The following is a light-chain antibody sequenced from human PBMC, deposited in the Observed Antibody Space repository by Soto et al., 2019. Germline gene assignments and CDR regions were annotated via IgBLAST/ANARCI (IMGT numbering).Light chain of an antibody. CDR2: GAS. CDR3: QQYGDSPPT. Sequence: EIVLTQSPGTLSLSPGESATLSCRASQSVSSNYLPWYQRKPGQGPRLLIYGASSRPTGIPDRFSGSGSGTDFTLTISRLEPEDFAVYYCQQYGDSPPTFGGGTKVDIK. CDR1: QSVSSNY. V-gene: IGKV3-20*01. J-gene: IGKJ4*01.